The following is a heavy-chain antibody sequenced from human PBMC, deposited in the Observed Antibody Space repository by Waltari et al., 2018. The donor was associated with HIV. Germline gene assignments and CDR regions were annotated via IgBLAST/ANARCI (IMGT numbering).Heavy chain of an antibody. CDR2: IYYDGSKK. CDR3: ARDYNYAPDY. J-gene: IGHJ4*02. CDR1: GFTFKNFA. D-gene: IGHD5-18*01. V-gene: IGHV3-33*01. Sequence: QVQLVESGGGVVQPGRPLRLSCAASGFTFKNFAMNWVRQAPGKGLEWLGNIYYDGSKKFYGDSVRGRFTISRDNSKQILYLQMNSRRVEDTALYYCARDYNYAPDYWGQGTLVVVSS.